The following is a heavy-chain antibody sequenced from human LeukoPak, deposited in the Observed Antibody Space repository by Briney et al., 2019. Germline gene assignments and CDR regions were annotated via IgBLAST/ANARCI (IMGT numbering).Heavy chain of an antibody. D-gene: IGHD3-22*01. V-gene: IGHV4-59*01. CDR3: AKSRYYDTTGYNPTYSFDS. CDR2: IYNTLDV. CDR1: GGSIIGSY. Sequence: PSETLSLTCAVSGGSIIGSYWTWIRQSPAQGLQFIGYIYNTLDVNYNPSLKSRVTISIDMSTNQFSLRLNSVTAADTAIYYCAKSRYYDTTGYNPTYSFDSWGQGALVTVSS. J-gene: IGHJ4*02.